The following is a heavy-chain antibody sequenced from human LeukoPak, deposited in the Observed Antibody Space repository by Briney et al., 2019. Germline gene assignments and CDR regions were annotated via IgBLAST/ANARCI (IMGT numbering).Heavy chain of an antibody. D-gene: IGHD6-19*01. CDR2: INHSGST. Sequence: SETLSLTCAVYGGSFSGYYWSWIRQPPGKGLEWIGEINHSGSTNYNPSLKSRVTISVDTSKNQFTLKLSSVTAADTAVYYCAGGRLIAVAGTCDYWGQGTLVTVSS. V-gene: IGHV4-34*01. J-gene: IGHJ4*02. CDR3: AGGRLIAVAGTCDY. CDR1: GGSFSGYY.